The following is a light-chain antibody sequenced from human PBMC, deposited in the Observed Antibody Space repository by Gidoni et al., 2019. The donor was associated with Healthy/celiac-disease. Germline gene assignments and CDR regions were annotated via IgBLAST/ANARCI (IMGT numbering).Light chain of an antibody. Sequence: QSALTQPASVSGSPGQSITISCTGTSSDVGGYNYVSWYQQHPGKAPKLMIYDVSTRPSGVSNRFSGSKSGNTASLTISVLQAEDEAAYYCSSYTSSSTYVFGTGTKVTVL. J-gene: IGLJ1*01. CDR2: DVS. CDR1: SSDVGGYNY. CDR3: SSYTSSSTYV. V-gene: IGLV2-14*03.